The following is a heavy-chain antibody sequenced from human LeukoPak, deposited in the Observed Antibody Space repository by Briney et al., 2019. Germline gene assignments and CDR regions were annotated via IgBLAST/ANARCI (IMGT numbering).Heavy chain of an antibody. CDR2: VNHGGDT. Sequence: SETLSLTCAVYNGSFSGYYWSWIRQSPEKGLEWIGEVNHGGDTNYNPSLRSRVTISLDASKNHFSLKLRPVTAADTAIYNCARAAWNGGGGFDPWGQGTLVTVSS. CDR1: NGSFSGYY. V-gene: IGHV4-34*01. D-gene: IGHD3-16*01. J-gene: IGHJ5*02. CDR3: ARAAWNGGGGFDP.